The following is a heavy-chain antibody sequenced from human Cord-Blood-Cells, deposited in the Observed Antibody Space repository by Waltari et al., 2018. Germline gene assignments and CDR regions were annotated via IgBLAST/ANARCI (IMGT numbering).Heavy chain of an antibody. V-gene: IGHV3-30*04. Sequence: QVQLVESGGGVVQPGRSLRLSCAASGFTFSSYAMHWVRQAPGKGLEWVAVISYDGSTKYYADSVKGRFTISRDNSKNTLYLQMNSLRAEDTAVYYCARQIGSSHDYWGQGTLVTVSS. CDR3: ARQIGSSHDY. J-gene: IGHJ4*02. CDR2: ISYDGSTK. D-gene: IGHD6-13*01. CDR1: GFTFSSYA.